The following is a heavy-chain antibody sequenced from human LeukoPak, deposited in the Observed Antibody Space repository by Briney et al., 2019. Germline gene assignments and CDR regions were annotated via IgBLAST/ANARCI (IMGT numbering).Heavy chain of an antibody. CDR2: ISSSSSYI. Sequence: KAGGSLRLSCAASGFTFSSYSMNWVRQAPGKGLEWVSSISSSSSYIYYADSVKGRFTISRDNSKNTLYLQMNSLRAEDTAVYYCAKDGVTILSGWSLTGGYYFDYWGQGTLVTVSS. J-gene: IGHJ4*02. D-gene: IGHD6-19*01. CDR1: GFTFSSYS. V-gene: IGHV3-21*04. CDR3: AKDGVTILSGWSLTGGYYFDY.